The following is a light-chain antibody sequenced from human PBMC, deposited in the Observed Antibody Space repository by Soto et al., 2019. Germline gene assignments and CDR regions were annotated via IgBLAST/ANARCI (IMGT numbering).Light chain of an antibody. V-gene: IGKV1-9*01. Sequence: IQLTQSPSSLSASVVYSVTIACRASQGASRYLSWYQQKPGRAPILLISAASTLQSGVPARFSGSGSGTDFTLSITSLQPEDFATYYCQQLNTYPVTFGGGTKVDI. CDR2: AAS. CDR1: QGASRY. J-gene: IGKJ4*01. CDR3: QQLNTYPVT.